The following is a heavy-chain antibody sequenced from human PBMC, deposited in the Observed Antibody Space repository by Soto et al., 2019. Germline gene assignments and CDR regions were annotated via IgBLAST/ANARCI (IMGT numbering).Heavy chain of an antibody. J-gene: IGHJ6*02. D-gene: IGHD2-15*01. CDR1: GFTFSSYA. CDR2: ISYDGSNK. Sequence: QVQLVESGGGAVQPGRSLRLSCAASGFTFSSYAMHWVRQAPGKGLEWVAVISYDGSNKYYADSVKGRFTISRDNSKNTLYLQMNSLRAEDTAVYYCARDRGYCSGGSCYSVYYYGMDVWGQGTTVTVSS. V-gene: IGHV3-30-3*01. CDR3: ARDRGYCSGGSCYSVYYYGMDV.